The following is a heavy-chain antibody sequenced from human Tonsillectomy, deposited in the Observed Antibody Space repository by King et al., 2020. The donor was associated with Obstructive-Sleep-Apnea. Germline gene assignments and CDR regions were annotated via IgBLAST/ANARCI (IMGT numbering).Heavy chain of an antibody. CDR2: IKSDGSST. J-gene: IGHJ4*02. CDR1: GFTVSRYW. V-gene: IGHV3-74*01. Sequence: VQLVESGGGLVQPGGSLRLSWAASGFTVSRYWMHWVRQAPGKGLVWVSGIKSDGSSTSYADSVKGRFTISRDNTKKTLYLQMNSLRAEDTAVYYCARELYGDYGVDYWGQGTLVTVSS. D-gene: IGHD4-17*01. CDR3: ARELYGDYGVDY.